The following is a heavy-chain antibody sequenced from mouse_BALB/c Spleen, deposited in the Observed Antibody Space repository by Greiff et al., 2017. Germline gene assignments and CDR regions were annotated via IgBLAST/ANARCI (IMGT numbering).Heavy chain of an antibody. CDR3: TRAYGSSLYAMDY. V-gene: IGHV1-5*01. D-gene: IGHD1-1*01. J-gene: IGHJ4*01. Sequence: SGTVLARPGASVKMSCKASGYSFTSYWMHWVKQRPGQGLEWIGAIYPGNSDTSYNQKFKGKAKLTAVTSASTAYMELSSLTNEDSAVYYCTRAYGSSLYAMDYWGQGTSVTVSS. CDR2: IYPGNSDT. CDR1: GYSFTSYW.